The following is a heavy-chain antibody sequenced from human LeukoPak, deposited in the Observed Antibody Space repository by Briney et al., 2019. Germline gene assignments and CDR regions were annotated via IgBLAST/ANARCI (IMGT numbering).Heavy chain of an antibody. CDR3: ATDYTDYSLDY. D-gene: IGHD4-11*01. V-gene: IGHV1-8*01. J-gene: IGHJ4*02. Sequence: ASVKVSCKASGYTFTNYDINWERQATGQGLEWMGWMNPNSGNTGYAQKFQGRVTMTRNTSISTAYMELSSLRYEDTAVYYCATDYTDYSLDYWGQGTLVTVSS. CDR1: GYTFTNYD. CDR2: MNPNSGNT.